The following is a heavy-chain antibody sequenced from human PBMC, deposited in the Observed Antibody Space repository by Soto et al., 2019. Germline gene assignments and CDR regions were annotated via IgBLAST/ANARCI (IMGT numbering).Heavy chain of an antibody. Sequence: ETLSLTCTVSGGSISSYYWSWIRQPPGKGLEWIGYVYYTGSTSYNPSLKSRVSLSIDTSKNQFPLKLSSVIAADTAVYYCARHGVRRLLNTNYSYCYMDVWGKGTTVTVSS. J-gene: IGHJ6*03. D-gene: IGHD2-15*01. CDR1: GGSISSYY. V-gene: IGHV4-59*08. CDR3: ARHGVRRLLNTNYSYCYMDV. CDR2: VYYTGST.